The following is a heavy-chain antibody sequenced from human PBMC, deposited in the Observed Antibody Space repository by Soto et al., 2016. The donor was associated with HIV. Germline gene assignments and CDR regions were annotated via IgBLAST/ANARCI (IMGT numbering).Heavy chain of an antibody. CDR1: GGSISGSRHY. J-gene: IGHJ4*02. Sequence: QLQLQESGPGLVKPSETLSLTCTVSGGSISGSRHYWGWIRQPPGKGLQWIGSVSYSGSTYYNPSLESRVTVSVDTSKNQPSLKLSSVTAADTALYYCARHGVGVVGTTTSWFFDYWGPGESWSPSPQ. CDR3: ARHGVGVVGTTTSWFFDY. V-gene: IGHV4-39*01. CDR2: VSYSGST. D-gene: IGHD1-26*01.